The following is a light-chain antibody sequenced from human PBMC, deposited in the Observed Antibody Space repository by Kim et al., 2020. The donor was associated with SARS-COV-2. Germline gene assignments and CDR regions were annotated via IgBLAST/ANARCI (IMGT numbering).Light chain of an antibody. V-gene: IGKV3-20*01. CDR1: QTLSSTY. J-gene: IGKJ1*01. Sequence: PGERANLSCRASQTLSSTYLAWYQQKVGQAPRLLIYGAASRATGIPDRFSGSGSGTEFTLTISRLEPEDFAVYYCQQYDKSPRTFGQGTKVDIK. CDR3: QQYDKSPRT. CDR2: GAA.